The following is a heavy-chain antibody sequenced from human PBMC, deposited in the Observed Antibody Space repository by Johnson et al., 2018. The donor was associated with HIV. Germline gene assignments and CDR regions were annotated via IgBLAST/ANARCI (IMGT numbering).Heavy chain of an antibody. Sequence: QLVESGGGVVRPGGSLRLSCAASGFTFDDYAMSWVRQPPGKGLEWVSGINWNGGSTGYADSVKGRFTISRDNSKNTLYLQMNSLRAEDTACDYCARECGCSGSYLHDGAFDIWGQGTMVTVSS. CDR3: ARECGCSGSYLHDGAFDI. V-gene: IGHV3-20*04. D-gene: IGHD1-26*01. CDR2: INWNGGST. J-gene: IGHJ3*02. CDR1: GFTFDDYA.